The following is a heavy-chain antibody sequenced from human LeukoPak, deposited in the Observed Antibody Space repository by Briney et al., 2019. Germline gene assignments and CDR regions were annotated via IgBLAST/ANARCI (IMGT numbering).Heavy chain of an antibody. CDR1: GFNLNSYA. D-gene: IGHD6-6*01. J-gene: IGHJ4*02. Sequence: PGGSLRLSCALSGFNLNSYAMHWVRQAPGKGLEWVAVIRHDEANSFYADSVQGRFTISRDTSKKLLYLQMNSLRVEDTAVYYCAKEYTPSSPLGELDSWGQGTLVTVSS. CDR3: AKEYTPSSPLGELDS. V-gene: IGHV3-30*02. CDR2: IRHDEANS.